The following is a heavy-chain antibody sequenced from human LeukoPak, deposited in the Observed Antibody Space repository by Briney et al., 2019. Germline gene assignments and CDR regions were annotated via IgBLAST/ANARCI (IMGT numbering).Heavy chain of an antibody. CDR2: IIPIFGTA. D-gene: IGHD4/OR15-4a*01. V-gene: IGHV1-69*01. Sequence: ASVKVSCKASGGTFSSYAISWVRQAPGQGLEWMGGIIPIFGTANCAQKFQGRVTITADESTSTAYMELSSLRSEDTAVYYCARGYNDYGLPIFDYWGQGTLVTVSS. J-gene: IGHJ4*02. CDR3: ARGYNDYGLPIFDY. CDR1: GGTFSSYA.